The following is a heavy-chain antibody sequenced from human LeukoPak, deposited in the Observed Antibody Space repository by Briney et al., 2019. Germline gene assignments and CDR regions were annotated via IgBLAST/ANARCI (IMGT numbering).Heavy chain of an antibody. CDR2: ISYDGSDK. V-gene: IGHV3-30-3*01. Sequence: PGGSLRLSCAASGFTFNHYAMDWVRQAPGKGLEWVAVISYDGSDKYYAGSVKGRFTICRDNSENTLYLRMNSLRAEDTAVYYCARDYYDTSGDYFYYHYNGVDIWGQGTTVTVSS. CDR3: ARDYYDTSGDYFYYHYNGVDI. CDR1: GFTFNHYA. J-gene: IGHJ6*02. D-gene: IGHD3-22*01.